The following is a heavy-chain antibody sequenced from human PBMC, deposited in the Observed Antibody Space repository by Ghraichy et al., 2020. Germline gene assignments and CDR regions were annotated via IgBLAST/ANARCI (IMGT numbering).Heavy chain of an antibody. CDR1: GFIFSSFA. Sequence: GGSLRLSCAASGFIFSSFAMNWVRQTPGKGLEWVATIAYSGTYFADSVEGRFTISRDDSRNTLYLQMNSLRAEDTAVYYCMKGLFLVDYWGQGTLVTVSS. CDR2: IAYSGT. CDR3: MKGLFLVDY. D-gene: IGHD3-3*01. J-gene: IGHJ4*02. V-gene: IGHV3-23*01.